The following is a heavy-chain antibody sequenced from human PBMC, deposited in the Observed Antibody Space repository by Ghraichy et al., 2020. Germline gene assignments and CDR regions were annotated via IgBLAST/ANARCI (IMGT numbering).Heavy chain of an antibody. CDR3: AKGNLQSRLTSHQPGFRVYY. CDR2: ISWNSGSI. D-gene: IGHD1-14*01. Sequence: GGSLRLSCVASAYTFNEDANHWVGHGLRKGKERVSGISWNSGSIGYADSVKGRFTISRDNAKNSLYLQMNSLRAEDTALYYCAKGNLQSRLTSHQPGFRVYY. J-gene: IGHJ6*01. V-gene: IGHV3-9*01. CDR1: AYTFNEDA.